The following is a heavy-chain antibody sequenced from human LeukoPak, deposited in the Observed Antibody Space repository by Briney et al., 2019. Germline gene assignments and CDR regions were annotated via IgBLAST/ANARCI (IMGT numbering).Heavy chain of an antibody. V-gene: IGHV3-7*01. Sequence: GGSLRLSCAASGFTFSNDWMTRVRQAPGKGLQWVANIKRDGSEKYYVDSVKGRFSISRDNAKNSLYLQMNSLRAEDTAVYYCARLMEMAATPYYYYYMDVWGKGTTVTVSS. CDR1: GFTFSNDW. J-gene: IGHJ6*03. CDR2: IKRDGSEK. D-gene: IGHD5-24*01. CDR3: ARLMEMAATPYYYYYMDV.